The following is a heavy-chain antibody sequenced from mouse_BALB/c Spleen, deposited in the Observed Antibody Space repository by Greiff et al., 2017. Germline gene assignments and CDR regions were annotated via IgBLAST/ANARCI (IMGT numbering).Heavy chain of an antibody. CDR1: GYTFTSYW. J-gene: IGHJ4*01. D-gene: IGHD1-2*01. CDR2: IYPSDSYT. V-gene: IGHV1-69*02. Sequence: QVQLQQPGAELVRPGASVKLSCKASGYTFTSYWINWVKQRPGQGLEWIGNIYPSDSYTNYNQKFKDKATLTVDTSSSTAYMQFNSLTSEDSAVYYCARGEITTATYAMDYWGQGTSVTVSS. CDR3: ARGEITTATYAMDY.